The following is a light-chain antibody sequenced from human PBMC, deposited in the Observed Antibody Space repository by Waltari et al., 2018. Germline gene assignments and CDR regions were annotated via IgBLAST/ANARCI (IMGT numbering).Light chain of an antibody. Sequence: QSVLTQPPSVSGTPGPRVTTPCSGSSSNIGSNTVKWYQQLPGTAPKLLIYGNNQRPSGVPDRFSGSKSGTSASLAIGGLQAEDEADYYCAGWDDSLEGTLFGIGTRLSVL. V-gene: IGLV1-44*01. CDR2: GNN. CDR1: SSNIGSNT. J-gene: IGLJ3*02. CDR3: AGWDDSLEGTL.